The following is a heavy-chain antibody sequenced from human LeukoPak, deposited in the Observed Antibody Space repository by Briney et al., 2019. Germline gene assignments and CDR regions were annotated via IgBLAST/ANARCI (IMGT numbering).Heavy chain of an antibody. D-gene: IGHD2-2*01. V-gene: IGHV1-18*01. CDR1: GYTFSSYG. CDR3: ARDGAVVSSAFDI. Sequence: ASVKVSCKGSGYTFSSYGISWVRQAPGQGPEWMGWISAYNGNTNYAQRFQGRVTMTTDTSTSTAYMEPRSLRSDDTAVYYCARDGAVVSSAFDIWGQGTMVTVSS. J-gene: IGHJ3*02. CDR2: ISAYNGNT.